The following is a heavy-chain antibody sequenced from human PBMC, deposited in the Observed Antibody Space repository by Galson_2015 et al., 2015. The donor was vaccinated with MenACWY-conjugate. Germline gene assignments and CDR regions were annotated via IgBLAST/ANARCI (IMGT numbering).Heavy chain of an antibody. CDR2: IRRDGSEK. D-gene: IGHD2-2*01. J-gene: IGHJ4*02. Sequence: SLRLSCAASGFTFSDSWMSWVRQAPGKGLEWVGNIRRDGSEKYFVDSVKGRFIISRDNAKKSLYLQMSSLRAEDTAVYYCVRDEPDAMGAYWGQGTWVTVSS. CDR3: VRDEPDAMGAY. CDR1: GFTFSDSW. V-gene: IGHV3-7*03.